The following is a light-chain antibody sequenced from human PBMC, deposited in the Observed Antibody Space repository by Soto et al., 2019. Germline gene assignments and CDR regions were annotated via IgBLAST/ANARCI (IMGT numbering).Light chain of an antibody. CDR2: DAS. V-gene: IGKV3-11*01. CDR1: QSVSSY. Sequence: EIVLTQSPATLSLSPGERATLSCRASQSVSSYLAWYQQKPGQAPRLLIYDASNRATGIPARFSGSGSVTDFTLTISSLEPEDFAVYYCQQRSNWPTCGGRTEGEIK. CDR3: QQRSNWPT. J-gene: IGKJ4*01.